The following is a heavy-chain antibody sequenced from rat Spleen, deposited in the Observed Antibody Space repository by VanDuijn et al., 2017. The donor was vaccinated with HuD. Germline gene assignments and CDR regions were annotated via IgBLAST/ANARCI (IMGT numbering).Heavy chain of an antibody. CDR2: IRHDGTST. Sequence: EVQLVESGGGLVQPGRSMKLSCAASGFTFSNYDMAWVRRAPKKGLEWVATIRHDGTSTNCGDSVKGRFTISRDSAKSTLYLQMDSLRSEDTATYYCTRGFTVAVFWGQGVMVTVSA. CDR3: TRGFTVAVF. J-gene: IGHJ2*01. V-gene: IGHV5-22*01. CDR1: GFTFSNYD. D-gene: IGHD1-2*01.